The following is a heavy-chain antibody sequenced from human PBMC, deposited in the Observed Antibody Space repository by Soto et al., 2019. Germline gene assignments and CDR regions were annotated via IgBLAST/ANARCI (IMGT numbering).Heavy chain of an antibody. V-gene: IGHV1-2*04. CDR1: GYTFTGYY. CDR2: FNPNSGGT. D-gene: IGHD3-16*01. Sequence: ASVKVSCKASGYTFTGYYMHWVRQAPGQGLEWMGWFNPNSGGTNYAQKFQGWVTMTRDTSISTAYMELRRLRSDDTAVYYCARLRRFYYYYGMDVWGQGTTVTVSS. CDR3: ARLRRFYYYYGMDV. J-gene: IGHJ6*02.